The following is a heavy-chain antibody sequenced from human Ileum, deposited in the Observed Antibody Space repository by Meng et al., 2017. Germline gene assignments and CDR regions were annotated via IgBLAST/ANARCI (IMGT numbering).Heavy chain of an antibody. J-gene: IGHJ4*02. CDR3: AKNGAYCLES. CDR1: GGSISSGTW. Sequence: GPVQEAGRGLVKPSGTLSLTCAVSGGSISSGTWWSWVRQPPGKGLQWIGEFHPGSGATYNPSLKARVTISVDTSMQQFSLQLTSVTAADTAVYYCAKNGAYCLESWGQGTLVTVSS. CDR2: FHPGSGA. D-gene: IGHD2-21*01. V-gene: IGHV4-4*02.